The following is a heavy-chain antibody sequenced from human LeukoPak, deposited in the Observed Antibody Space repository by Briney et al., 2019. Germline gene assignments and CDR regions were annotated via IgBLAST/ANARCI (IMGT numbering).Heavy chain of an antibody. CDR2: IYYSGST. V-gene: IGHV4-59*01. D-gene: IGHD3-10*01. CDR3: ARGPPNYYGSGSLPFDY. J-gene: IGHJ4*02. Sequence: SETLSLTCTVSGGSISSYYWSWIRQPPGKGLEWIGYIYYSGSTNYNPSLTSRVTISVDTSKNQFSLKLSSVTAADTAVYYCARGPPNYYGSGSLPFDYWGQGTLVTVSS. CDR1: GGSISSYY.